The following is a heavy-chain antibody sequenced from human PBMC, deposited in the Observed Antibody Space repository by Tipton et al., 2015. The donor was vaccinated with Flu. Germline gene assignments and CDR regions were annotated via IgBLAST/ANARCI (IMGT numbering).Heavy chain of an antibody. V-gene: IGHV4-31*03. D-gene: IGHD3-16*01. CDR1: GGSISSGGYY. CDR3: ARERGGSHLRWFDP. CDR2: IYYSGST. Sequence: TLSLTCTVSGGSISSGGYYWSWIRQHPGKGLEWIGYIYYSGSTYYNPSLKSRVTISVDTSKNQFSLKLSSVTAADTAVYYCARERGGSHLRWFDPGGQGTLLTGS. J-gene: IGHJ5*02.